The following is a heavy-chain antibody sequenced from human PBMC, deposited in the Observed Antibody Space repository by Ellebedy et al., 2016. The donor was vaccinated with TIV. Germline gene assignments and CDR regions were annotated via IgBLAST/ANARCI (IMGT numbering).Heavy chain of an antibody. J-gene: IGHJ4*02. V-gene: IGHV3-30*18. CDR3: AKDRCGDCYYFDY. D-gene: IGHD2-21*02. CDR1: GFTFSNYA. Sequence: GGSLRLXCAASGFTFSNYAMHWVRQAPGKGLEWVAVISYDGSKKYFADSVKGRFTISRDNSKNTLNLQMNSLRAEDTAVYYCAKDRCGDCYYFDYWGQGTLVTVSS. CDR2: ISYDGSKK.